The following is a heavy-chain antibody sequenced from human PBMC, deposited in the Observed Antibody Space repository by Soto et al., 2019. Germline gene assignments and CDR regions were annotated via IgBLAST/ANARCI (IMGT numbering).Heavy chain of an antibody. CDR1: GGSISSDDFY. CDR2: IYYSGST. V-gene: IGHV4-30-4*08. J-gene: IGHJ4*02. CDR3: AREWMTTVTPDY. D-gene: IGHD4-4*01. Sequence: SETLSLTCTVSGGSISSDDFYWRWIRQHPGKGLEWIGYIYYSGSTYYNPSLKSRVTISVDTSKNQFSLKLSSVTAADTAVYYCAREWMTTVTPDYWGQGTLVTVSS.